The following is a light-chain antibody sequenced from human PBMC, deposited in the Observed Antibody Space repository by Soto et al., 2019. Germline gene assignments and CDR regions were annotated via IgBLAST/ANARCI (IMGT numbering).Light chain of an antibody. CDR1: QSLSSD. Sequence: EIVMTQSPATLSVSPGERATLSCRASQSLSSDLAWYQQSPGQAPRLLIDDAVNRATGVPDRFIGSGSGTDFTLTISRLEPEDFAVYYCHQCAHSPLTFGQGTKVEIK. CDR3: HQCAHSPLT. CDR2: DAV. J-gene: IGKJ1*01. V-gene: IGKV3-20*01.